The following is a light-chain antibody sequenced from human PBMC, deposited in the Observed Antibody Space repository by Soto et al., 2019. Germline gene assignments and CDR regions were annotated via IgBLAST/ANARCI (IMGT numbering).Light chain of an antibody. V-gene: IGLV1-44*01. CDR2: TNN. Sequence: QSVLTQPPSASGTPGQRVTISCSGSSSNIGSNTVNWYQQVPGTAPKLLIYTNNLRPSGVPDRFSGSKSGTSASLAISGLQSEDEADYYCVTWDDSLNGRVFGGGTKLTVL. CDR1: SSNIGSNT. J-gene: IGLJ3*02. CDR3: VTWDDSLNGRV.